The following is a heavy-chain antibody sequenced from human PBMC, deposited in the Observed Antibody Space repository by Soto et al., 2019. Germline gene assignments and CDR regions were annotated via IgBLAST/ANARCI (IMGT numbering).Heavy chain of an antibody. V-gene: IGHV1-69*13. Sequence: SVKVSCKASGGTFSSYAISWLRQAPGQGLEWMGGIIPIFGTANYAQKFQGRVTITADESTSKAYMELSSLRSEDTAVYYCARTRIDCSGGSCYFHMFDYWGQGTLVTVSS. CDR2: IIPIFGTA. J-gene: IGHJ4*02. CDR1: GGTFSSYA. CDR3: ARTRIDCSGGSCYFHMFDY. D-gene: IGHD2-15*01.